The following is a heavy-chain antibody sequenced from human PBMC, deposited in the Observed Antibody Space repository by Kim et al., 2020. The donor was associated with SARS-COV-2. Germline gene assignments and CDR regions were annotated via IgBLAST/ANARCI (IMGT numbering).Heavy chain of an antibody. J-gene: IGHJ6*02. CDR3: ARDPYGMDV. V-gene: IGHV1-8*01. Sequence: GNTGDAQKFQGRVTMTRNTSISTAYMELSSLRSEDTAVYYCARDPYGMDVWGQGTTVTVSS. CDR2: GNT.